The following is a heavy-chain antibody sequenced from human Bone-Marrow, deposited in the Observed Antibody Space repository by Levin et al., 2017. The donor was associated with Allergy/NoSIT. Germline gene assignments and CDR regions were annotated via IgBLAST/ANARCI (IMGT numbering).Heavy chain of an antibody. Sequence: ASVKVSCRASGYTFMHNGISWVRQAPGQGLEWMGWISGYTGNTDYAQKFQGRVFLTTDRATRTAYLELRSLKSDDTAVYYCTSEPRWEHSTDMAMDGWGQGTTVTV. D-gene: IGHD5-24*01. CDR2: ISGYTGNT. J-gene: IGHJ6*02. CDR1: GYTFMHNG. CDR3: TSEPRWEHSTDMAMDG. V-gene: IGHV1-18*01.